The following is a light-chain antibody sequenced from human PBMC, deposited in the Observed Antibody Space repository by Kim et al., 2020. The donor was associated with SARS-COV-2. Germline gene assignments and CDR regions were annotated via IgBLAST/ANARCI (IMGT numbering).Light chain of an antibody. V-gene: IGLV1-44*01. CDR3: AAWDDSLNGWV. Sequence: GQSVTSSFSGSSSNIESNTVNWYQQLPGTAPKLLIYSNNQRPSGVPDRFSGSKSGTSASLAISGLQSEDEADYYCAAWDDSLNGWVFGGGTQLTVL. J-gene: IGLJ3*02. CDR1: SSNIESNT. CDR2: SNN.